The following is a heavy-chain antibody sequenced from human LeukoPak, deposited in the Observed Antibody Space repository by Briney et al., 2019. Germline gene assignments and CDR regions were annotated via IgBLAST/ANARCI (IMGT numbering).Heavy chain of an antibody. Sequence: ETLSLTCTVSGGSISSYYWRWIRQPPGKGLEWIGYIYYSGSTNYDPSLKSRVTISVDTSKNQFSLKLSSVTAADTAVYYCARAVPYYYYMDVWGKGTTVTVSS. CDR1: GGSISSYY. CDR2: IYYSGST. J-gene: IGHJ6*03. V-gene: IGHV4-59*01. CDR3: ARAVPYYYYMDV.